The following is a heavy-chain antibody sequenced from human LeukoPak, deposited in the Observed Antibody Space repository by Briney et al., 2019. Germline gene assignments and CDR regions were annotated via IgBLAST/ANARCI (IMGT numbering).Heavy chain of an antibody. CDR3: ARGKNKPIYYYMDV. CDR2: INHSGST. D-gene: IGHD1/OR15-1a*01. Sequence: KPSETLSLTCAVYGGSFSGYYWSWIRQPPGKGLEWIGEINHSGSTNYNPSLKSRVTISVDTSKNQFSLKLSSVTAADTAVYYCARGKNKPIYYYMDVWGKGTTVTVSS. V-gene: IGHV4-34*01. J-gene: IGHJ6*03. CDR1: GGSFSGYY.